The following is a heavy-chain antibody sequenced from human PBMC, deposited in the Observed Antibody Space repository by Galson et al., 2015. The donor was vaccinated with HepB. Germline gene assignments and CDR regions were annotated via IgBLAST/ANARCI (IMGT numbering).Heavy chain of an antibody. CDR3: ARMEQQLVSY. CDR1: GGSISRSSYY. V-gene: IGHV4-39*07. J-gene: IGHJ4*02. D-gene: IGHD6-13*01. CDR2: IYYSGST. Sequence: SETLSLTCTVSGGSISRSSYYWGWIRQPPGKGLKWIGSIYYSGSTYYNPSLKSRVTMSVDTSKNQFSLKLSSVTAAETAVYFCARMEQQLVSYGGQGTLVTVSS.